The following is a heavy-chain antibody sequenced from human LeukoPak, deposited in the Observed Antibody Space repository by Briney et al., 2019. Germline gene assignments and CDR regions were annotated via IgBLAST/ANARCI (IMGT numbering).Heavy chain of an antibody. J-gene: IGHJ6*02. V-gene: IGHV3-73*01. CDR1: GFTFSGSA. CDR3: TRGREYQLPGVDCYYGMDV. Sequence: GGSLRLSCAASGFTFSGSAMHWVRQASGKGLEWVGRIRSKANSYATAYAASVKGRFTISRDDSKNTAYLQMNSLKTEDTAVYYCTRGREYQLPGVDCYYGMDVWGQGTTVTVSS. D-gene: IGHD2-2*01. CDR2: IRSKANSYAT.